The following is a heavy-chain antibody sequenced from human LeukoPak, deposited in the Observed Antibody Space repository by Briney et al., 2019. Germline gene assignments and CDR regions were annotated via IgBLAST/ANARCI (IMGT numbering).Heavy chain of an antibody. CDR1: GFTFSSYS. V-gene: IGHV3-48*01. Sequence: GGSLRLSCAASGFTFSSYSMNWVHQAPGKGLEWLSYISTSSTTIYYADSVKGRFTISRDNAKNSLYLQMNSLRAEDTAVYYCARDKYYYDSSGGGYYFDYWGQGTLVTVSS. CDR2: ISTSSTTI. CDR3: ARDKYYYDSSGGGYYFDY. D-gene: IGHD3-22*01. J-gene: IGHJ4*02.